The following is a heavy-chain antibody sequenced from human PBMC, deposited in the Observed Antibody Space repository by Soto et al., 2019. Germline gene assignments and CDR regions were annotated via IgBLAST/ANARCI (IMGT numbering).Heavy chain of an antibody. CDR2: FRSGGDDDTT. CDR3: AKKVNSCSGSQFFGY. V-gene: IGHV3-23*01. D-gene: IGHD3-10*02. CDR1: GFTFSSYS. Sequence: PGGSLRLSCAASGFTFSSYSMSWVRQAPGKGLEWVSGFRSGGDDDTTYYADSVRGRFTISRDNSKNTLFLQMNSLRAEDTAIYYCAKKVNSCSGSQFFGYWGQGTLVTVSS. J-gene: IGHJ4*02.